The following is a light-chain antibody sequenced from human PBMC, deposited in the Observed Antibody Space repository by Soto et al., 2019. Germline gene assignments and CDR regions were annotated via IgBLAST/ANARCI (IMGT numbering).Light chain of an antibody. CDR3: QQYENWPRT. CDR1: QSVAANY. Sequence: EIVLTQSPGTLSLSPGESATLSCRASQSVAANYLAWYRQSPGQAPTLLIYGASSRATDIPDRFSGSGSGTDFTLTISGLQSDDFALYYCQQYENWPRTFGQGTKVDIK. V-gene: IGKV3-15*01. CDR2: GAS. J-gene: IGKJ1*01.